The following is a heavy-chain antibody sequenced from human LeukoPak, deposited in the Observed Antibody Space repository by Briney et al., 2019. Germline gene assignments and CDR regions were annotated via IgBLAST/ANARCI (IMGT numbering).Heavy chain of an antibody. J-gene: IGHJ4*02. Sequence: SETLSLTCTVSGDSISSSYWSWIRQPPGKGLEWIGYIYYSGSTNYNPSLKSRVTISVDTSKNQFSLKLSSVTAADTAVYYCARYYYDSSGRFDYWGQGTLVTVSS. CDR3: ARYYYDSSGRFDY. V-gene: IGHV4-59*01. D-gene: IGHD3-22*01. CDR2: IYYSGST. CDR1: GDSISSSY.